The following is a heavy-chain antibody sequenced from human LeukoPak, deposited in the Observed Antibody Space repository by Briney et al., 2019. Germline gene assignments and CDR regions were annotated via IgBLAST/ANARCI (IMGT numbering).Heavy chain of an antibody. J-gene: IGHJ5*02. CDR3: ARDAAAGTDWFDP. CDR2: INPNSGGT. Sequence: ASVKVSCKASGYTFTGYYMHWVRQAPGQGLEWVGWINPNSGGTNYAQKFQGRVTMTRDTSISTAYMELSRLRSDDTAVYYCARDAAAGTDWFDPWGQGTLVTVSS. D-gene: IGHD6-13*01. V-gene: IGHV1-2*02. CDR1: GYTFTGYY.